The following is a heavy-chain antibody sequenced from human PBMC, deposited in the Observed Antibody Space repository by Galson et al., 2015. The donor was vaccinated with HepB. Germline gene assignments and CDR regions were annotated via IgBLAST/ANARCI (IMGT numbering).Heavy chain of an antibody. Sequence: CAISGDSVSSNSAAWNWIRQSPSRGLEWLGRTYYRSKWYNDYAVSVKSRITINPDTSKNQFSLQLNSVTPEDTAVYYCARDWGNIAVAGTVNSDYYYYGMDVWGQGTTVTVSS. CDR2: TYYRSKWYN. V-gene: IGHV6-1*01. J-gene: IGHJ6*02. CDR1: GDSVSSNSAA. D-gene: IGHD6-19*01. CDR3: ARDWGNIAVAGTVNSDYYYYGMDV.